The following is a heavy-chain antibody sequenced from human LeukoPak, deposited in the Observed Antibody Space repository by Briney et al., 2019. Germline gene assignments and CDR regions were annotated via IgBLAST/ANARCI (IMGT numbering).Heavy chain of an antibody. Sequence: GGSLRLSCAASGFTVSSNYMSWVRQAPGKGLEWVSVNYSGGSTYYADSVKGRFTISRDNSKNTLYLQMNSLRAEDTAVYYCARGDFWSGYSHFDYWGQGTLVTVSS. J-gene: IGHJ4*02. CDR1: GFTVSSNY. V-gene: IGHV3-53*01. CDR2: NYSGGST. D-gene: IGHD3-3*01. CDR3: ARGDFWSGYSHFDY.